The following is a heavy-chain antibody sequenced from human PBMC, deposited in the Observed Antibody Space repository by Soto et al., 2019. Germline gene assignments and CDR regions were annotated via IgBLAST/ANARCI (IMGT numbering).Heavy chain of an antibody. CDR1: GFSFSGKNY. J-gene: IGHJ3*02. CDR2: LYSSDGT. Sequence: GRSLRLSCAASGFSFSGKNYLTWVRQAPGKGLEWVSALYSSDGTYYADSVKGRFSVSRDNSKNTFYLQLHSLRPEDTALYFCATWLQREHAFDIWGLGTMVTVSS. D-gene: IGHD1-1*01. CDR3: ATWLQREHAFDI. V-gene: IGHV3-53*01.